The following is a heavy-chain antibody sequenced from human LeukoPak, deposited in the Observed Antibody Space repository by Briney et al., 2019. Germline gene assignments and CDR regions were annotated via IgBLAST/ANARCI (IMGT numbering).Heavy chain of an antibody. CDR3: ARVRGGTYYDFWSGYLNWFDP. V-gene: IGHV1-24*01. CDR1: GYTLTELS. Sequence: ASVKVSCKVSGYTLTELSMHWVRQAPGKGLEWMGGFDPEDGETIYAQKFQGRVTMTEDTSTDTAYMELSSLRSEDTAVYYCARVRGGTYYDFWSGYLNWFDPWGQGTLVTVSS. J-gene: IGHJ5*02. CDR2: FDPEDGET. D-gene: IGHD3-3*01.